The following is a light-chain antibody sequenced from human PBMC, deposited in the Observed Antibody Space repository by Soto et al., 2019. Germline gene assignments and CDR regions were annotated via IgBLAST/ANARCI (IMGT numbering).Light chain of an antibody. CDR3: QQYDTSPRT. CDR2: GAS. Sequence: DTVLTQSPGTLSLSPGEGATLSCRASQTLRGRYLAWYQQKPGQAPRLLIYGASTRATGIPDRFSGSGSGTDFTLTISRLEPEDFAVYYCQQYDTSPRTVGQGTKVDSK. V-gene: IGKV3-20*01. CDR1: QTLRGRY. J-gene: IGKJ1*01.